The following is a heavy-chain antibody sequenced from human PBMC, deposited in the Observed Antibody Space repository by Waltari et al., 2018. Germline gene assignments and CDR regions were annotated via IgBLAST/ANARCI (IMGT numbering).Heavy chain of an antibody. Sequence: QVQLQESGPGLVKPSETLSLSCAVSGASINSLYWSWIRQSPGRGLEWIGYIYYTGSTRYNPSLQGRAIISRDTSKEHFSLKLRSVTATDTAVYYWARQQFGSEYYYGMDVWGQGTTVTVS. CDR1: GASINSLY. D-gene: IGHD3-16*01. CDR3: ARQQFGSEYYYGMDV. J-gene: IGHJ6*02. CDR2: IYYTGST. V-gene: IGHV4-59*08.